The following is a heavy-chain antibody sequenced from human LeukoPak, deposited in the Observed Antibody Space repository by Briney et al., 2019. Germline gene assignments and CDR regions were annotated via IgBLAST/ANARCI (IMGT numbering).Heavy chain of an antibody. J-gene: IGHJ4*02. CDR1: GLTFNHAW. D-gene: IGHD3-22*01. CDR2: IKSKTDHATT. V-gene: IGHV3-15*01. Sequence: GRSLRLSCAASGLTFNHAWMSWVRHAPGKAMEWDGYIKSKTDHATTEYAAPVKGRFTISRDDSKNTQYLQMNSLKTEDTAVYYCTTVGSSRYYYYFDYWGQGSLVTVSS. CDR3: TTVGSSRYYYYFDY.